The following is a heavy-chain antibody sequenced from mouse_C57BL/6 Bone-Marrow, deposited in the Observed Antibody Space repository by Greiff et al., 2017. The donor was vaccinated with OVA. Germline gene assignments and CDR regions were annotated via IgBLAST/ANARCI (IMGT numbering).Heavy chain of an antibody. J-gene: IGHJ3*01. D-gene: IGHD1-1*01. CDR1: GYTFTSYW. Sequence: QVQLQQPGAELVKPGASVKLSCKASGYTFTSYWMHWVKQRPGQGLEWIGMIHPNSGSTKYNEKFKSKATLTVDKSSSTAYMQLSSLTSEDSAVYYCARLYGSSFTLWFAYWGQGTLVTVSA. V-gene: IGHV1-64*01. CDR3: ARLYGSSFTLWFAY. CDR2: IHPNSGST.